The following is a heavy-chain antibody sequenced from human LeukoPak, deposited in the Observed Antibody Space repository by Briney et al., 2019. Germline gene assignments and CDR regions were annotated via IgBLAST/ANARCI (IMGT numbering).Heavy chain of an antibody. CDR1: GFTFSGSS. CDR2: IGSKIDNYAT. CDR3: SCGHYGLDV. V-gene: IGHV3-73*01. D-gene: IGHD2-21*01. J-gene: IGHJ6*02. Sequence: GGSLRLSCAASGFTFSGSSMNWLRQASGKGLEWVGRIGSKIDNYATAYVESVKGRFIISREDSKNTAYLQMNSLKTEDTAVYYCSCGHYGLDVWGQGTTVTVSS.